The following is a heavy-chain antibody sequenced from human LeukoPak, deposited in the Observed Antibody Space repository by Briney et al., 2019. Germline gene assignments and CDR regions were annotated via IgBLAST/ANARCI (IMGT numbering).Heavy chain of an antibody. Sequence: PGGSLRLSCAVSGFTFNDYAMNWVRQAPGKGLEWVSFISGDGGGTYYADSVKGRFTISRDNSKNSLYLQMNSLRLGDTALYYCATDCSGNRCYSLWGQGTLVTVSS. V-gene: IGHV3-43*02. J-gene: IGHJ4*02. D-gene: IGHD2-15*01. CDR3: ATDCSGNRCYSL. CDR1: GFTFNDYA. CDR2: ISGDGGGT.